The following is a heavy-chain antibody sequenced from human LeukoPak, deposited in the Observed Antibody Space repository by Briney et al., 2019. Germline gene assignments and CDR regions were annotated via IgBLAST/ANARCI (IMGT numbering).Heavy chain of an antibody. CDR3: AKEGKGYYYDSSGYFGY. D-gene: IGHD3-22*01. V-gene: IGHV3-23*01. Sequence: GGSLRLSCAASGFTFSSYAMSWVRQAPGKGLEWVSAISGSGGSTYYADSVKGRFTISRDNSKNTLYLQMNSLRAEDTAVYYCAKEGKGYYYDSSGYFGYWGQGTLVTVSS. CDR2: ISGSGGST. J-gene: IGHJ4*02. CDR1: GFTFSSYA.